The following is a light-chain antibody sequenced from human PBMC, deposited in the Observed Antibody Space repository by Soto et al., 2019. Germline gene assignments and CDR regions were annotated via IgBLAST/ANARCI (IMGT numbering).Light chain of an antibody. CDR2: EVS. CDR1: SSDVGAYNY. V-gene: IGLV2-14*01. CDR3: SSYASDITHV. J-gene: IGLJ3*02. Sequence: QSALTQPASVSGSPGQSITISCTGSSSDVGAYNYVSWYRQYPGKAPQVIIYEVSDRPSGISNRFSGSKSGNTASLTISGLQAEDEAVYYCSSYASDITHVFGGGTKLTVL.